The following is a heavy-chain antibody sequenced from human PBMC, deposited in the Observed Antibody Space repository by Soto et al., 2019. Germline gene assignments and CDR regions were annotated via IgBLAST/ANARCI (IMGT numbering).Heavy chain of an antibody. CDR2: ISAYNGNT. CDR1: GYTFTSYG. J-gene: IGHJ4*02. Sequence: QVQLVQSGAEVKKPGASVKVSCKASGYTFTSYGISWVRQAPGQGLEWMGWISAYNGNTNYAQKLQGRVTMTTDTSTSTAYMEMRSLRSGDTAVYYCARDPGYGWKQWLGGGFDYWGQGTLVTVSS. D-gene: IGHD6-19*01. V-gene: IGHV1-18*01. CDR3: ARDPGYGWKQWLGGGFDY.